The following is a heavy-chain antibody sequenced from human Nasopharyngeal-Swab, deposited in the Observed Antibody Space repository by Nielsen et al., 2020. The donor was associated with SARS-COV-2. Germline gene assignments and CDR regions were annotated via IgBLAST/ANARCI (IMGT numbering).Heavy chain of an antibody. D-gene: IGHD3-10*01. CDR2: INTNTGNP. Sequence: WVRQAPGQGLEWMGWINTNTGNPTYAQGFTGRFVFSLDTSVSTAYLQISSLKAEDTAVYYCARDAILWFGELLSWFDPWGQGTLVTVSS. V-gene: IGHV7-4-1*02. J-gene: IGHJ5*02. CDR3: ARDAILWFGELLSWFDP.